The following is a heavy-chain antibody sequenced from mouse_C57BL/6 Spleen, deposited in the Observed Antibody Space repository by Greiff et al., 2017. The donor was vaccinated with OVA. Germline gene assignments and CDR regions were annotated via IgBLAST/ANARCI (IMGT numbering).Heavy chain of an antibody. Sequence: VQLQQSGTVLARPGASVKMSCKTSGYTFTSYWMHWVKQRPGQGLEWIGAIYPGNSDTSYNQKFKGKAKLTAVTSASTAYMELSSLTNEDSAVYYCTRGDYSNYDYFDYWGQGTTLTVSS. CDR1: GYTFTSYW. CDR2: IYPGNSDT. CDR3: TRGDYSNYDYFDY. J-gene: IGHJ2*01. D-gene: IGHD2-5*01. V-gene: IGHV1-5*01.